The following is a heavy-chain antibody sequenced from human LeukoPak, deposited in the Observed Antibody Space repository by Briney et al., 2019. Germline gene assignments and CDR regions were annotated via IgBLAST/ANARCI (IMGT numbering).Heavy chain of an antibody. J-gene: IGHJ4*02. CDR3: ARLQLWSLFDY. CDR1: GGSISSSSYY. Sequence: PSETLSLTCTVSGGSISSSSYYWGWIRQPPGKGLEWIGSIYYSGSTYYNPSLKSRVTISVDTSKNQFSLKLSSVTAAGTAVYYCARLQLWSLFDYWGQGTLVTVSS. V-gene: IGHV4-39*01. D-gene: IGHD5-18*01. CDR2: IYYSGST.